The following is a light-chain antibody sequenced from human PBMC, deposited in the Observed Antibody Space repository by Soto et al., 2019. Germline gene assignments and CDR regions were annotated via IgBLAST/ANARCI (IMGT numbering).Light chain of an antibody. V-gene: IGKV1-39*01. Sequence: IPMTQSPSSLSASVGDSVTVTCRASQSINIYLNWYQHKPGKAPTLLIYVASSLQSGVPSRFTGGGSRTDLTLTISSLQPEDVATDYCQQSYRSPYTFGQGTKLEIK. J-gene: IGKJ2*01. CDR3: QQSYRSPYT. CDR2: VAS. CDR1: QSINIY.